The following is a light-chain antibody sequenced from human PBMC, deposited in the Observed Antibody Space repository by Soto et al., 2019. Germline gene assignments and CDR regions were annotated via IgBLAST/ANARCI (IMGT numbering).Light chain of an antibody. J-gene: IGLJ1*01. CDR3: ASYTSKSSDV. V-gene: IGLV2-14*01. CDR1: SSDVGYYNY. Sequence: QSVLTQPHSVSGSPGQSVTISCTGTSSDVGYYNYVSWYQQHPGKVPKLMIYEVSNRPSGVSNRFSGSKSGNTASLTISGLQAEDEADYYCASYTSKSSDVFGTGTKVTVL. CDR2: EVS.